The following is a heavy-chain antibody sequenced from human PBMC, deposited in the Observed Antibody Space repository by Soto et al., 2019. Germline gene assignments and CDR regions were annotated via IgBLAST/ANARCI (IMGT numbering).Heavy chain of an antibody. D-gene: IGHD6-19*01. CDR1: GYTFTSYD. J-gene: IGHJ3*02. CDR3: ARVIRGWYSDASDI. CDR2: MNPNSGNT. V-gene: IGHV1-8*01. Sequence: ASVKVSCKASGYTFTSYDINWVRQATGQGLEWMGWMNPNSGNTGYAQKFQGRVTMTRNTSISTAYMELSSLRSEDTAVYYCARVIRGWYSDASDIWGQGTMVTVSS.